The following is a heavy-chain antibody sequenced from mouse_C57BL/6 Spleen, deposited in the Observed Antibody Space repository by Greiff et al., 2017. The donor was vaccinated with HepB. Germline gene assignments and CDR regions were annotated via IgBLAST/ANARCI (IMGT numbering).Heavy chain of an antibody. CDR1: GYTFTGYW. Sequence: VQLQQSGAELMKPGASVKLSCKATGYTFTGYWIEWVKQRPGHGLEWIGEILPGSGSTNYNEKIKGKATFTAVTSSNTAYMQLSSLTTEDSAIDYCARGGWDGFAYWGQGTLLTVSA. V-gene: IGHV1-9*01. CDR3: ARGGWDGFAY. J-gene: IGHJ3*01. CDR2: ILPGSGST. D-gene: IGHD4-1*01.